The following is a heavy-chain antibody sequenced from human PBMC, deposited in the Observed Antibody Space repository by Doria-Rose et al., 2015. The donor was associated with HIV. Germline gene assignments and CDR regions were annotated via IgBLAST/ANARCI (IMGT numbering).Heavy chain of an antibody. J-gene: IGHJ6*02. Sequence: QVQLQQWDAGLVKPSETLSLTCAVFGWSFSGYYWSWIRQPPGKGLEWVGGIHHSGSTTYKTSIKSRVNLSLDPSKNLFSLKLSSVTAADTAVYYCARGLLRGGWSDVDYYYGMDVWGQGTTVTVSS. CDR3: ARGLLRGGWSDVDYYYGMDV. CDR2: IHHSGST. V-gene: IGHV4-34*01. D-gene: IGHD1-1*01. CDR1: GWSFSGYY.